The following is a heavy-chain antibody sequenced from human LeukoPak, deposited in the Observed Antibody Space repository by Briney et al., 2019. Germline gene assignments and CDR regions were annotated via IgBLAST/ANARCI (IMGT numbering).Heavy chain of an antibody. V-gene: IGHV1-69*06. CDR1: GGTFSSYA. Sequence: SVNVSCKASGGTFSSYAISWVRQAPGQGLEWMGGIIPIFGTANYAQKFQGRVTITADKSTSTAYMELSSLRSEDTAVYYCARDGDQVRGAEYYYYGMDVWGKGTTVTVSS. CDR3: ARDGDQVRGAEYYYYGMDV. D-gene: IGHD3-10*01. J-gene: IGHJ6*04. CDR2: IIPIFGTA.